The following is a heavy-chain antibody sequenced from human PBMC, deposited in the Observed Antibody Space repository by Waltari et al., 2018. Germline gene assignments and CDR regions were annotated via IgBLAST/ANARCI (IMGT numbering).Heavy chain of an antibody. CDR2: INPKSGDT. Sequence: QVQLVQSGAEMRKPGASVKVSCQPSGYTFSAYYLHWVRQAPGQGLEWMGWINPKSGDTHYAQNFQGRATMTRDTSISTVYMELSRLTSDDTAVYYCARDLMTTVTTEFYFDYWGQGTLVIISS. CDR1: GYTFSAYY. V-gene: IGHV1-2*02. J-gene: IGHJ4*02. CDR3: ARDLMTTVTTEFYFDY. D-gene: IGHD4-4*01.